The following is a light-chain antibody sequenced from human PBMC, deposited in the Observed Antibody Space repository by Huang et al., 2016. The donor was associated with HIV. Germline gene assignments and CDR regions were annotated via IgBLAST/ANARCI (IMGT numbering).Light chain of an antibody. V-gene: IGKV3-15*01. CDR1: QSVSRA. CDR2: GAS. Sequence: EIVMTQSPATLSVSPGERANLSCRASQSVSRALAWYQQKPGQTPRLLIYGASTGATGIPARFSGSGSGTEFTLTISSLQSEDFAVYYCQQYNNWPLTFGQGSKLEIK. CDR3: QQYNNWPLT. J-gene: IGKJ2*01.